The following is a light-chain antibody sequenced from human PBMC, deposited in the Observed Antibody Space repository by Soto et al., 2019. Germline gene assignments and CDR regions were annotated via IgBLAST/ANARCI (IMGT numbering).Light chain of an antibody. CDR1: SSDFGSYNR. Sequence: QSALTQPPSVSGSPGQSVTISCTGTSSDFGSYNRVSWYQRPPGTGPKLMIYEVSNRPSGVSNRFSGSKSGNTASLTISGLQAEDEADYYCSSYTSSSTWVFGGGTKLTVL. J-gene: IGLJ3*02. CDR3: SSYTSSSTWV. V-gene: IGLV2-18*02. CDR2: EVS.